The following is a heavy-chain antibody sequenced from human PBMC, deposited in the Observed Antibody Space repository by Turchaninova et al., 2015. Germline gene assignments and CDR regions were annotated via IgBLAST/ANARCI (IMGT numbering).Heavy chain of an antibody. CDR3: ARDRRMPGASAVFNF. D-gene: IGHD2-8*02. J-gene: IGHJ4*02. Sequence: EVQLVESGGGLVQPGGSLRLPCTASEFTFGSYWMSWGRKAPGKGVEWVADMKGDGSKKKYADHVGGRLTVFREKDRSPMYLKMDSLRVEDTALYYFARDRRMPGASAVFNFWGQGILVTVSS. CDR1: EFTFGSYW. CDR2: MKGDGSKK. V-gene: IGHV3-7*01.